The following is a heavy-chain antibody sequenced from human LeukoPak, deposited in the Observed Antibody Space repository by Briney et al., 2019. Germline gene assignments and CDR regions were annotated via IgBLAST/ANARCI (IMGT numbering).Heavy chain of an antibody. D-gene: IGHD5-18*01. Sequence: PGGSLRLSCAASGFTFSDYYMSWLRQAPGKGLEGVSYISSSGSTIYYADSVKGRFTISRDNAKNSLYLQMNSLRAEDTAVYYCARNSEYGYPANDYWGQGTLVTVSS. CDR1: GFTFSDYY. V-gene: IGHV3-11*01. CDR3: ARNSEYGYPANDY. J-gene: IGHJ4*02. CDR2: ISSSGSTI.